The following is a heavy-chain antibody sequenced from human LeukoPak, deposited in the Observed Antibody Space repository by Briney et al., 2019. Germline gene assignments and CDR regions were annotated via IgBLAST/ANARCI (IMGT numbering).Heavy chain of an antibody. CDR3: AKVLGGSGSYSFDY. D-gene: IGHD3-10*01. Sequence: GSLRLSXAASGFTFXSYAMSWVRQAPGKGLGWVSAISGSGGSTYYADSVKGRFTISRDNSKNTLYLQMNSLRAEDTAVYYCAKVLGGSGSYSFDYWGQGTLVTVSS. CDR1: GFTFXSYA. J-gene: IGHJ4*02. CDR2: ISGSGGST. V-gene: IGHV3-23*01.